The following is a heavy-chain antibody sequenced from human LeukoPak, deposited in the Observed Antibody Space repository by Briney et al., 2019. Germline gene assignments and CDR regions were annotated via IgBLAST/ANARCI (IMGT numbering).Heavy chain of an antibody. J-gene: IGHJ4*02. D-gene: IGHD1-7*01. V-gene: IGHV4-34*01. CDR3: ARIVGLGTR. Sequence: SETLSLTCAVYGGSFSGPYWSWIRQPPGKGLEWIGEINHTGRTYYNPSLKSRVTMSVDTSKNHFSLELSSVTAADTAVYYCARIVGLGTRWGQGTLVTVSS. CDR2: INHTGRT. CDR1: GGSFSGPY.